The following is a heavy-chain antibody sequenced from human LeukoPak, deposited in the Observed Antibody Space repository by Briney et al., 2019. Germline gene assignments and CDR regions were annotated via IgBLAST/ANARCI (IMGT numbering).Heavy chain of an antibody. CDR2: IYTSGIT. CDR3: ARDLRSSTFENLFDY. J-gene: IGHJ4*02. CDR1: GGSFSSYY. D-gene: IGHD6-13*01. V-gene: IGHV4-4*07. Sequence: PSETLSLTCTVSGGSFSSYYWSWIRQPAAAGKGLEWIGRIYTSGITNYNPSLKSRVTMSVDTSKNQFSLKLSSVTAADTAVYYCARDLRSSTFENLFDYWGQGTLVTVSS.